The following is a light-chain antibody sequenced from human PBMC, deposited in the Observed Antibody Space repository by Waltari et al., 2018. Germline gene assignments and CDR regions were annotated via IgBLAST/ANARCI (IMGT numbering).Light chain of an antibody. CDR1: TSNIGPLSD. Sequence: QSVLTQPPSVSGAPGQSVSISCTGSTSNIGPLSDVPWYQHLPGTAPKLLRYNNCNRPSGDPDRFCGSKSGTSASLAITGLQAEDEADYYGKYYDNRLSGFVVFGGGTKLTVL. CDR2: NNC. CDR3: KYYDNRLSGFVV. V-gene: IGLV1-40*02. J-gene: IGLJ2*01.